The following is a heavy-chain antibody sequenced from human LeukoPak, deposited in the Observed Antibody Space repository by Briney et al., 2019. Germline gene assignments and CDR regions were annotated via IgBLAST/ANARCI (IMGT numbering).Heavy chain of an antibody. CDR3: ARPYGYSFGFSYFDY. CDR2: ISGSGGST. CDR1: GFTFSSYA. Sequence: GGSLRLSCAASGFTFSSYAMSWVRQAPGKGLEWVSAISGSGGSTYYADSVKGRFTISRDNSKNTLYLQMNSLRAEDTAVYYCARPYGYSFGFSYFDYWGQGTLVTVSS. J-gene: IGHJ4*02. D-gene: IGHD5-18*01. V-gene: IGHV3-23*01.